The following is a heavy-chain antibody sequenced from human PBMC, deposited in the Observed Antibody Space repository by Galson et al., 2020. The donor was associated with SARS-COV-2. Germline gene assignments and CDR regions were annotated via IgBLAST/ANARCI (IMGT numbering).Heavy chain of an antibody. CDR3: ARAEYSSSPYFDY. Sequence: ASVKVSCKASGYTFTGYYMHWVRQAPGQGLEWMGWINPNSGGTNYAQKFQGRVTMTRDTSISTAYMALSRLRSDDTAVYYCARAEYSSSPYFDYWGQGTLVTVSS. CDR2: INPNSGGT. D-gene: IGHD6-6*01. CDR1: GYTFTGYY. J-gene: IGHJ4*02. V-gene: IGHV1-2*02.